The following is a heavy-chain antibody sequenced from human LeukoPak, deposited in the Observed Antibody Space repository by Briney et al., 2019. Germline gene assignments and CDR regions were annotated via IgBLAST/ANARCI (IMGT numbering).Heavy chain of an antibody. V-gene: IGHV4-34*01. D-gene: IGHD6-13*01. J-gene: IGHJ4*02. CDR1: GGSFSGYY. Sequence: SETLSLTCAVYGGSFSGYYWSWIRQPPGKGLEWIGEINHSGSTNYNPSLKSRVSISVDSSKNQFSLKLSSVTAADTAVYYCARGSDTAAGLYWGQGTLVTGSS. CDR2: INHSGST. CDR3: ARGSDTAAGLY.